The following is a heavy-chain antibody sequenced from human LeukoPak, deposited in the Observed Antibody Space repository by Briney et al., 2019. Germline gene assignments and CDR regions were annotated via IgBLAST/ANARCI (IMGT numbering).Heavy chain of an antibody. CDR1: GFTFSSYA. D-gene: IGHD3-10*01. CDR2: ISGSGGST. Sequence: GGSLRLSCAASGFTFSSYAMSWVRQAPGKGLEWVSAISGSGGSTYYADSVKGRFTISRDNAKNSLYLQMNSLRAEDTAVYYCARDPLGFGEPSMDVWGQGTTVTVSS. V-gene: IGHV3-23*01. J-gene: IGHJ6*02. CDR3: ARDPLGFGEPSMDV.